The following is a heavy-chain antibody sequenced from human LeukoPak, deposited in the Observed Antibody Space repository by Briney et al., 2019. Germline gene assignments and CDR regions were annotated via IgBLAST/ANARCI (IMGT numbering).Heavy chain of an antibody. J-gene: IGHJ5*02. V-gene: IGHV3-30*03. CDR2: ISYDGSNK. CDR1: GFTFSSFG. Sequence: GGSLRLSCAASGFTFSSFGMHWVRQAPGKGLEWVTVISYDGSNKYYADSVKGRFTISRDNSKNTLYLQMNSLRVEDTAVYYCARTYYDTSEGDNWFDPWGQGTLVTVSS. CDR3: ARTYYDTSEGDNWFDP. D-gene: IGHD3-22*01.